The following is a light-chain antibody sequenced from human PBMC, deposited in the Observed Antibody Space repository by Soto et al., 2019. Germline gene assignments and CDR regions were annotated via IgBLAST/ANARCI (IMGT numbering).Light chain of an antibody. CDR1: ETVRSNF. CDR2: GAS. V-gene: IGKV3-20*01. CDR3: QQYGGSPLLT. Sequence: DIVLTQSQGTLSLSPGQRATLSCRASETVRSNFLTWYQQNPGQAPRLLISGASTRATGIPDRFSGSGSGTDFNLTISRVESEDFAMYYCQQYGGSPLLTFGGGTKLEI. J-gene: IGKJ4*01.